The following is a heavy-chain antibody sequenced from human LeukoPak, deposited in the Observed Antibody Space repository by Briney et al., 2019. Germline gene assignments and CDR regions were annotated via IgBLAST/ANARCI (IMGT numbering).Heavy chain of an antibody. CDR2: ILNDGSQE. V-gene: IGHV3-33*01. CDR3: ARGQYCSGGSCYANYYYYGMDV. J-gene: IGHJ6*02. CDR1: GFTFSSYG. D-gene: IGHD2-15*01. Sequence: GGSLRLSCAASGFTFSSYGMHWVRQAPGKGLEWVAVILNDGSQEKYADSVKGRFTISRDNAKNSLYLQMNSLRAEDTAVYYCARGQYCSGGSCYANYYYYGMDVWGQGTTVTVSS.